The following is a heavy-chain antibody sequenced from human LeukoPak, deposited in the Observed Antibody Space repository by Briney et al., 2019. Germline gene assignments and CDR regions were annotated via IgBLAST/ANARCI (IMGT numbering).Heavy chain of an antibody. D-gene: IGHD2-2*01. CDR1: GFTFSSYS. V-gene: IGHV3-21*01. J-gene: IGHJ6*03. CDR2: ISSSSSYI. Sequence: GESLRLSCAASGFTFSSYSMNWVRQAPGKGLEWVSSISSSSSYIYYADSVKGRFTISRDNAKNSLYLQMNSLRPEDTAVYYCARSDCSSSSCSSSGGYYNYDMDGWGKGFTVTVSS. CDR3: ARSDCSSSSCSSSGGYYNYDMDG.